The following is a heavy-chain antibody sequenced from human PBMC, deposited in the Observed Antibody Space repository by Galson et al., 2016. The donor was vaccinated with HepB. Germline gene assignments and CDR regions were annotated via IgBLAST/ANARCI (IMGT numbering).Heavy chain of an antibody. J-gene: IGHJ4*02. CDR3: ARAKGGTPWYFDY. V-gene: IGHV4-38-2*02. CDR1: GFSIPSHYY. CDR2: IHHTGAT. D-gene: IGHD3-16*01. Sequence: SETLSLTCTVSGFSIPSHYYWGWIRQSLGKGLEWIATIHHTGATYYDSFLRSRVTISVDTSKNQFSLKWTSVTAADTAVYFWARAKGGTPWYFDYWGQGILVTVSS.